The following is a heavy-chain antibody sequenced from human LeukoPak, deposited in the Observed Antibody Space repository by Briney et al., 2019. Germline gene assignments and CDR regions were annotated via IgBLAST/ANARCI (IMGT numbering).Heavy chain of an antibody. CDR2: IWYDGSNK. J-gene: IGHJ5*02. CDR1: GFTFSSHG. Sequence: PGGSLRLSCAASGFTFSSHGMHWVRQAPGKGLEWVAVIWYDGSNKYYADSVKGRFTISRDNSKNTLYLQMNSLRAEDTAVYYCARESDTMIADPWGQGTLVTVSS. D-gene: IGHD3-22*01. CDR3: ARESDTMIADP. V-gene: IGHV3-33*01.